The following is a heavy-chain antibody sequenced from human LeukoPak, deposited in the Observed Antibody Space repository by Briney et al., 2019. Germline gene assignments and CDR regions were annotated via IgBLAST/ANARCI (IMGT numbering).Heavy chain of an antibody. V-gene: IGHV3-7*01. CDR3: ATYSGSSGASDY. CDR2: IKHDGSEK. J-gene: IGHJ4*02. CDR1: GFTFSSYW. Sequence: PGGSLRLSCAASGFTFSSYWMSWVRQAPGKGLEWVANIKHDGSEKYYVDSVKGRFTISRDSAKNSLFLQMNSLRAEGTAVYYCATYSGSSGASDYWGQGTLVTVSS. D-gene: IGHD5-12*01.